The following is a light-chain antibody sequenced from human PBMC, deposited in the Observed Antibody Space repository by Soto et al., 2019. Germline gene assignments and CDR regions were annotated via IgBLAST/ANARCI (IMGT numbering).Light chain of an antibody. V-gene: IGKV1-27*01. Sequence: DLQMTQSPSSLSAAVGDRVTITCRARQDISNYLAWYQQKPGKVPKFLIYAASALQPGVPSRFSGSGSGTDFTLTISSLQPEDVATYYCQNYNRVPLTFGGGTTVEI. CDR1: QDISNY. CDR2: AAS. J-gene: IGKJ4*01. CDR3: QNYNRVPLT.